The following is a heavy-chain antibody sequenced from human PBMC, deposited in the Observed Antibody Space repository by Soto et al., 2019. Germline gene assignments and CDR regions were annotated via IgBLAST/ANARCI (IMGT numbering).Heavy chain of an antibody. V-gene: IGHV5-51*01. CDR1: GYSFRNYW. CDR3: ARQDSTDYECGAHFCGDY. CDR2: IYPGDSDT. J-gene: IGHJ4*02. D-gene: IGHD3-3*02. Sequence: GESLKISCEGSGYSFRNYWIGWVRQVPGTCLEWVGIIYPGDSDTIYNPSFQGHVIISADKSINTAYLQCNSLKASDTANYYCARQDSTDYECGAHFCGDYCGKGTQVTFSS.